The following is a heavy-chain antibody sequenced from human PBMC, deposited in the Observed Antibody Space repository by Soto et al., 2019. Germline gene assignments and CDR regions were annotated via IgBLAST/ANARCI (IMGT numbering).Heavy chain of an antibody. CDR2: ISSSSTYI. Sequence: EVQLVESGGGLVKPGESLRLYCAASGFTFSSYSMNWVRQAPGKGLEWVSSISSSSTYIYYADSVRGRFTISRDNAKNSLYLQMHSLRVEDTAVYYCARVGFSAVVGANDYWGQGTLVTVSS. D-gene: IGHD2-15*01. J-gene: IGHJ4*02. CDR3: ARVGFSAVVGANDY. CDR1: GFTFSSYS. V-gene: IGHV3-21*01.